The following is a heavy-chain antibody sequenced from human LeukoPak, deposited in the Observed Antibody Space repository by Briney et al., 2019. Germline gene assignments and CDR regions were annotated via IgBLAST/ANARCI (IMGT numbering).Heavy chain of an antibody. CDR3: ARAVITFGGIISGFDI. CDR2: IYHSGST. CDR1: GGSISSSNW. J-gene: IGHJ3*02. D-gene: IGHD3-16*02. Sequence: PSGTLSLTCAVSGGSISSSNWWSWVRQPPGKGLEWIGEIYHSGSTDYNPSLKSRVTISVDKSKDQFSLKLSSVTAADTAVYYCARAVITFGGIISGFDIWGQGTMVTVSS. V-gene: IGHV4-4*02.